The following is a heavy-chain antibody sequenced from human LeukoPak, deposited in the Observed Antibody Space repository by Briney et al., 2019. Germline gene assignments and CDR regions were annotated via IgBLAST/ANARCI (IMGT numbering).Heavy chain of an antibody. D-gene: IGHD3-3*01. CDR2: ISSSGSTI. Sequence: GGSLRLSCAASGFTFSSYNMNWVRQAPGKGLEWISYISSSGSTIYYVDSVKGRFTISRDNARNSLYLQMNSLRAEDTAVYYCARGPITIFGPNFDYWGQGTLVTVSS. V-gene: IGHV3-48*01. CDR3: ARGPITIFGPNFDY. CDR1: GFTFSSYN. J-gene: IGHJ4*02.